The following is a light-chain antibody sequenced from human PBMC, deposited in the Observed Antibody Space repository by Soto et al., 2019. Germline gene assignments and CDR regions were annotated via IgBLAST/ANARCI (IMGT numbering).Light chain of an antibody. CDR1: QSVNKN. CDR3: QQPNNWPPWT. V-gene: IGKV3-15*01. J-gene: IGKJ1*01. CDR2: GAS. Sequence: EIVMTQSPATLSVSPGERVTLSCRASQSVNKNLAWYQQKPGQAPRLLILGASTRAAGIPARFSGSGSGTDFTLTISSLQSEDFAVYYCQQPNNWPPWTFGQGTKVEIK.